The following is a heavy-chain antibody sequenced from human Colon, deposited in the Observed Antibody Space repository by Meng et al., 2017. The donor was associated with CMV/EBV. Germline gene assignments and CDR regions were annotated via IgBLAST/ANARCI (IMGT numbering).Heavy chain of an antibody. Sequence: CAASCFTFTYSWMNLVRQAPGKGLEWVVRIQTIAEGGTTDYIAPVKGRFTISRDDSENTVYLQLNSLKTEDTAVYYCTSGNGKSDCDYWGQGTLVTVSS. V-gene: IGHV3-15*07. CDR3: TSGNGKSDCDY. J-gene: IGHJ4*02. CDR1: CFTFTYSW. CDR2: IQTIAEGGTT.